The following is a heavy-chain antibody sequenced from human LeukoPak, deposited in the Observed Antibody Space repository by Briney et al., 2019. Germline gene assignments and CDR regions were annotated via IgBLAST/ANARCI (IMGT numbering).Heavy chain of an antibody. J-gene: IGHJ3*02. CDR2: ISSSSSYI. D-gene: IGHD3-10*01. Sequence: GGSLRLSCAASGFTFSSYSMNWVRQAPGKGLEWVSSISSSSSYIYYADSVKGRFTISRDNAKNSLYLQMNSLRAEDTAVYYCARGATMVRGVIRDAFDIWGQGTMVTVSS. V-gene: IGHV3-21*01. CDR1: GFTFSSYS. CDR3: ARGATMVRGVIRDAFDI.